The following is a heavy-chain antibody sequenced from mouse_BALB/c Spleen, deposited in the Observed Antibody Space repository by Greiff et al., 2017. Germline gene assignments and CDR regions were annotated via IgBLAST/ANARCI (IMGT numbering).Heavy chain of an antibody. D-gene: IGHD2-4*01. Sequence: EVQLQESGGGLVQPGGSRKLSCAASGFTFSSFGMHWVRQAPEKGLEWVAYISSGSSTIYYADTVKGRFTISRDNPKNTLFLQMTSLRSEDTAMYYCASHYYDYLYYAMDYWGQGTSVTVSS. J-gene: IGHJ4*01. CDR3: ASHYYDYLYYAMDY. CDR2: ISSGSSTI. CDR1: GFTFSSFG. V-gene: IGHV5-17*02.